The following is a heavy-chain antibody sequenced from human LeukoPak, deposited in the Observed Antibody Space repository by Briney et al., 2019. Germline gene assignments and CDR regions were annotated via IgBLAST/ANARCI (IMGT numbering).Heavy chain of an antibody. J-gene: IGHJ4*02. CDR1: GGTFSSYA. CDR3: ARTSGNYDYVWGSF. D-gene: IGHD3-16*01. V-gene: IGHV1-18*01. CDR2: ISAHNGNT. Sequence: ASVKVSCTASGGTFSSYAISWVRQAPGQGLEWMGWISAHNGNTNYAQKLQGRVSMTTDTSTGTAYMELRSLRSDDTAVYYCARTSGNYDYVWGSFWGQGTLVTVSS.